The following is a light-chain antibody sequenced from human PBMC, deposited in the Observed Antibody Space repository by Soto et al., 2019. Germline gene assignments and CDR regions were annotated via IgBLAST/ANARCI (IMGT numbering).Light chain of an antibody. CDR1: SSDVGGYNY. Sequence: QSVLTQPASVSGSPGQSITISCTGTSSDVGGYNYVSWYQEHPGKAPKLMIYEVSNRPSGVSNRFSGSKSGNTASLTISGLQAEDEADYYCSSYTRSSTLVVFGGGTKVTV. CDR2: EVS. V-gene: IGLV2-14*01. CDR3: SSYTRSSTLVV. J-gene: IGLJ2*01.